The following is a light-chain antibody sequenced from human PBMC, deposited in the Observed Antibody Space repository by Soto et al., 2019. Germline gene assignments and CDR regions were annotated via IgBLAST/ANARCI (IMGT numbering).Light chain of an antibody. Sequence: QSALTQPASVSGYPGQSITISCTGTSSDVGGYNYVSWYQQNPGKAPKLMIYEVSHRPPGVSDRFSGSKSGNTASLTISGLQAEDEADYYCSSYTTSSTLVVFGGGTKLTVL. V-gene: IGLV2-14*01. J-gene: IGLJ3*02. CDR1: SSDVGGYNY. CDR3: SSYTTSSTLVV. CDR2: EVS.